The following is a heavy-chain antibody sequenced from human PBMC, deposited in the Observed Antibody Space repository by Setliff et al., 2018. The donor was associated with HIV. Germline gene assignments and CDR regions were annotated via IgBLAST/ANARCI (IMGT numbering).Heavy chain of an antibody. Sequence: SETLSLTCTVSGDSVSSRSYYWSWIRQPPGKGLEWIGRIYTSGSTNYNPSLKSRVTMSVDTSKNQFSLKLSSVTAADTAVFYCARDRMPMASWVPDKWGQGTLVTVSS. CDR1: GDSVSSRSYY. CDR2: IYTSGST. V-gene: IGHV4-61*01. CDR3: ARDRMPMASWVPDK. D-gene: IGHD2-2*01. J-gene: IGHJ4*02.